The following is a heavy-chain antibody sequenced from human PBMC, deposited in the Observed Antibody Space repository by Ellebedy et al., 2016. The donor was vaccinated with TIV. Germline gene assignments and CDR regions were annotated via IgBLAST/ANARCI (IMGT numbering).Heavy chain of an antibody. CDR1: GFTFSSYV. V-gene: IGHV3-23*01. J-gene: IGHJ4*02. D-gene: IGHD3-22*01. CDR3: AKGRGVGSDSSAPRYYFDY. Sequence: GESLKISCAASGFTFSSYVMSWVRKASGKGLEWVSTISNTGSRTYYADSVEGRFIISRDNSKKTLFLQMNSLRAEDTAVYYCAKGRGVGSDSSAPRYYFDYWGLGTLVTVSS. CDR2: ISNTGSRT.